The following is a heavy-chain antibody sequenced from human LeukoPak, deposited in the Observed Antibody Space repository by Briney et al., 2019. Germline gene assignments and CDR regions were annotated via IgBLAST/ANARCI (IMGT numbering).Heavy chain of an antibody. D-gene: IGHD5-18*01. CDR2: IYYSGST. CDR1: GGSISSGDYY. Sequence: SETLSLTCTVSGGSISSGDYYWSWIRQPPGKGLEWIGYIYYSGSTYYNPSLKSRVTISVDTSKNQFSLKLSSVTAADTAVYYRARAEESGYSYGPFDYWGQGTLVTVSS. J-gene: IGHJ4*02. V-gene: IGHV4-30-4*01. CDR3: ARAEESGYSYGPFDY.